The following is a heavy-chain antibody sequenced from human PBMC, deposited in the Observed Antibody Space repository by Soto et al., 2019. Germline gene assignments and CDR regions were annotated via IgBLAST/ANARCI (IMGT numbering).Heavy chain of an antibody. V-gene: IGHV4-30-2*01. CDR3: AAGGGLPRYY. Sequence: QLQLQESGSGLVKPSQTLSLTCAVSGGSISSGGYSWSWIRQPPGKGLEWIGDIYHSGSTYYNPSLKSRVTISVHRSKHQFSLKLSSVTAAATAVYYCAAGGGLPRYYWGQGTLVTVSS. CDR2: IYHSGST. D-gene: IGHD5-12*01. CDR1: GGSISSGGYS. J-gene: IGHJ4*02.